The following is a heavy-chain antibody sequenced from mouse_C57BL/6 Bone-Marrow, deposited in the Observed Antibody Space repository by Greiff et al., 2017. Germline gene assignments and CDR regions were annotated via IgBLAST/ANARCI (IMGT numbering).Heavy chain of an antibody. CDR3: AKGPYYYGSSLAY. D-gene: IGHD1-1*01. J-gene: IGHJ3*01. Sequence: VKLQQSGPGLVQPSQSLSITCTVSGFSLTSYGVHWVRQSPGKGLEWLGVIWRGGSTDSNAAFMSRLSITKDNSKSQVFFKMNSLQADDTAIYYCAKGPYYYGSSLAYWGQGTLVTVSA. V-gene: IGHV2-5*01. CDR2: IWRGGST. CDR1: GFSLTSYG.